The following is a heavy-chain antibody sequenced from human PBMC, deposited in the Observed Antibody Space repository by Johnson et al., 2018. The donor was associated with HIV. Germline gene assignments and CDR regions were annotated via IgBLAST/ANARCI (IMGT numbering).Heavy chain of an antibody. CDR3: ARLYYYDSSGYYVGAFDI. J-gene: IGHJ3*02. CDR1: GFTFSSYA. CDR2: ISYDGSNK. D-gene: IGHD3-22*01. Sequence: VQLVESGGGVVQPGRSLRLSCAASGFTFSSYAMHWVRQAPGKGLEWVAVISYDGSNKYYADSVKGRFTISRDNSKNTLYLQMNSLRAEDTAVYYCARLYYYDSSGYYVGAFDIWGQGTVVTVSS. V-gene: IGHV3-30-3*01.